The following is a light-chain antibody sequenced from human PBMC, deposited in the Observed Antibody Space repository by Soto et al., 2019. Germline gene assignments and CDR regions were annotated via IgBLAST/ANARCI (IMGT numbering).Light chain of an antibody. J-gene: IGLJ2*01. CDR2: ETT. V-gene: IGLV7-43*01. CDR3: LLYYGGAHLV. Sequence: TVVTQEPSLTVSPGGTVTLTCASSTGAVTSGYYPNWFQQRPGQAPRPLIYETTKKHSWTPARFSGSLLGGKAALTLSGVQPEDEAEYYCLLYYGGAHLVFGGGTQLTVL. CDR1: TGAVTSGYY.